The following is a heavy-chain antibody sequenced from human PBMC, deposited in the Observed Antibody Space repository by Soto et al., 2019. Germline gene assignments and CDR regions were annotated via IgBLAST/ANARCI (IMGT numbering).Heavy chain of an antibody. CDR1: GFTFSSYG. Sequence: PGGSLRLSCAASGFTFSSYGMHWFRQAPVNGLEWVAVISYDGSNKYYADSVKGRFTISRDNSKNTLYLQMNSLRAEDTAVYYCAKDYLAYSGSYYYYGMDVWGQGTTVTVSS. J-gene: IGHJ6*02. D-gene: IGHD1-26*01. V-gene: IGHV3-30*18. CDR3: AKDYLAYSGSYYYYGMDV. CDR2: ISYDGSNK.